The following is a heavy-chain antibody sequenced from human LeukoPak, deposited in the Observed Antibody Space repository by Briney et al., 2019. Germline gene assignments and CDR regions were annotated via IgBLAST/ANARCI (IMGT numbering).Heavy chain of an antibody. V-gene: IGHV1-18*01. CDR1: GYTFTIYT. Sequence: ASVKVSCKASGYTFTIYTISWVRQAPGLGLEWMGWISTYNGNTNYAQNLQGRVTMTTDTSTSTAYMELRSLRSDDTAVYYCARRLPPDAFDIWGQGTMVTVSS. CDR2: ISTYNGNT. J-gene: IGHJ3*02. CDR3: ARRLPPDAFDI. D-gene: IGHD4-11*01.